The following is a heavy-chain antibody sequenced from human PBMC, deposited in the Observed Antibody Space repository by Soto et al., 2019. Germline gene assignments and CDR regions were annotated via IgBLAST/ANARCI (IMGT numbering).Heavy chain of an antibody. J-gene: IGHJ4*02. Sequence: GGSLRLSCAASGFTFSSYGMHCVRQAPGKGLEWVAVISYDGSNKYYADSVKGRFTISRDNSKNTLNLQMNILRAEDAAVYDCAKVPGKNWNYDYWGQGTLVTVSS. D-gene: IGHD1-7*01. V-gene: IGHV3-30*18. CDR2: ISYDGSNK. CDR3: AKVPGKNWNYDY. CDR1: GFTFSSYG.